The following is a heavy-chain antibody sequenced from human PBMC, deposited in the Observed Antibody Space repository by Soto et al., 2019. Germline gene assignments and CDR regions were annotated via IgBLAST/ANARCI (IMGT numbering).Heavy chain of an antibody. CDR3: ATSYGSGYRAFDY. Sequence: VQLVQSGAEVKRPGSSVKVSCKASGDTFAFHSINWVRQAPGLGLEWMGRINPILSMSNYAQRFQGRVTMPADKSTSTAYMVLSSLRSEDTAIYYCATSYGSGYRAFDYWGQGALVTVSS. V-gene: IGHV1-69*02. CDR2: INPILSMS. D-gene: IGHD3-10*01. CDR1: GDTFAFHS. J-gene: IGHJ4*02.